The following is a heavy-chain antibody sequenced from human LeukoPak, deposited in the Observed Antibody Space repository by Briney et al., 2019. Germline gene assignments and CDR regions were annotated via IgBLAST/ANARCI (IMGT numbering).Heavy chain of an antibody. CDR1: GGSISSYY. Sequence: SETLSLTCTVSGGSISSYYWSWIRQPPGKGLEWIGYIYYSGSTNNNPSLKSRVTISVDTSKNQFSLKLSSATAADTAVYYCARDARYGSGSYDYWGQGTLVTVSS. V-gene: IGHV4-59*01. CDR3: ARDARYGSGSYDY. J-gene: IGHJ4*02. CDR2: IYYSGST. D-gene: IGHD3-10*01.